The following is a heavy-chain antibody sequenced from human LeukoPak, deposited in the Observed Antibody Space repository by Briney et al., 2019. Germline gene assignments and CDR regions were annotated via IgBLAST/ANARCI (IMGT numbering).Heavy chain of an antibody. Sequence: GASVKVSCKASGGTFSSDSISWVRQAPGQGLEWMGGIIPMFTTPNYAQKFQGRLTINADESTSTAYMELSSLRSEDTAVYYCARGVEDGYGYYYHYMDVWGKGTTVTISS. D-gene: IGHD5-24*01. CDR3: ARGVEDGYGYYYHYMDV. CDR1: GGTFSSDS. J-gene: IGHJ6*03. CDR2: IIPMFTTP. V-gene: IGHV1-69*13.